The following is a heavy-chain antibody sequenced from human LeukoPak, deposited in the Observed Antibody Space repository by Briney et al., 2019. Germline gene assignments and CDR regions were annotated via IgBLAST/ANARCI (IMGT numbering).Heavy chain of an antibody. CDR1: GFAFSSYA. D-gene: IGHD5-18*01. CDR3: AKEVGYSYGYRYGMDV. J-gene: IGHJ6*02. Sequence: GGSLRLSCAASGFAFSSYAMHWVRQAPGKGLEWVAVISYDGSNKYCADSVKGRFTISRDNSKNTLYLQMNSLRAEDTAVYYCAKEVGYSYGYRYGMDVWGQGTTVTVSS. V-gene: IGHV3-30-3*01. CDR2: ISYDGSNK.